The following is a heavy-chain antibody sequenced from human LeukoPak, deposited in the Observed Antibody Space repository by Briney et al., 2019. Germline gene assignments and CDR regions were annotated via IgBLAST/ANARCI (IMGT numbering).Heavy chain of an antibody. CDR2: IIPIFGTA. D-gene: IGHD1-1*01. Sequence: GASVKVCCKASGGTFSSYAISWVRQAPGQGLEWMGGIIPIFGTANYAQKFQGRVTITTDESTSTAYMELSSLRSEDTAVYYCARGGTGSRAFDIWGQGTMVTVSS. V-gene: IGHV1-69*05. CDR1: GGTFSSYA. CDR3: ARGGTGSRAFDI. J-gene: IGHJ3*02.